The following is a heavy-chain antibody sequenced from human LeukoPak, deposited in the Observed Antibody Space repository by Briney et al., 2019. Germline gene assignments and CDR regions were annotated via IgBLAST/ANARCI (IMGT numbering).Heavy chain of an antibody. CDR2: VYHSGGGNK. Sequence: SETLSLTCAVSGGSLSTTSWWVWLRQPPGKGLEWIGEVYHSGGGNKNYNPSLKSRATISIDTSRNQFSLNLRSVTAADTAVYFCARDNRYYDSSGYYHPGLDYWGQGTLVTVSS. J-gene: IGHJ4*02. CDR3: ARDNRYYDSSGYYHPGLDY. CDR1: GGSLSTTSW. D-gene: IGHD3-22*01. V-gene: IGHV4-4*02.